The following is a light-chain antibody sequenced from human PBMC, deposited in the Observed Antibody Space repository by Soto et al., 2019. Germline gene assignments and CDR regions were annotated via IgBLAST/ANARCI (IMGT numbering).Light chain of an antibody. J-gene: IGLJ1*01. CDR2: EVN. Sequence: QSALNQPRSVSGSPGQSVTISCTGTSSDVGFYNYVSWYQQHPGKAPKLMIYEVNKRPSGVPDRFSGSKSGNTASLTVSGLQAEDEADYYCSSYAGSSNVFGTGTKLTVL. V-gene: IGLV2-8*01. CDR1: SSDVGFYNY. CDR3: SSYAGSSNV.